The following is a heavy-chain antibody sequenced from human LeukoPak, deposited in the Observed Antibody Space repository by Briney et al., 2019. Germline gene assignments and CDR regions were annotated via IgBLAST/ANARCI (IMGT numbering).Heavy chain of an antibody. J-gene: IGHJ4*02. Sequence: GGSLTLSCAASGFTFSSYAMSGVRQAPGKGLEWVSAISGSGGSTYYAVSVKGRFTISRDNSKNTLYLQMNSLRAEDTSVYYCAKSAIVVAGPNNYWGQGTLVTVSS. CDR3: AKSAIVVAGPNNY. D-gene: IGHD6-19*01. CDR1: GFTFSSYA. CDR2: ISGSGGST. V-gene: IGHV3-23*01.